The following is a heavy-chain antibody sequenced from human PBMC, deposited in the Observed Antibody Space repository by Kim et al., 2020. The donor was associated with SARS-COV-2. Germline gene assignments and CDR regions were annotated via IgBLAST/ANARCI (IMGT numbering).Heavy chain of an antibody. Sequence: GGSLRLSCAASGFTFGDYGMHWVRQAPGKGLEWVAGITWNSDTIAYADSVKGRFTISRDNAKNSLFLHMNSLRAEDTAFYFCAKDPIPASVTSYYYFDAWGQGTLVTVSS. J-gene: IGHJ4*02. CDR2: ITWNSDTI. CDR3: AKDPIPASVTSYYYFDA. D-gene: IGHD2-2*01. CDR1: GFTFGDYG. V-gene: IGHV3-9*01.